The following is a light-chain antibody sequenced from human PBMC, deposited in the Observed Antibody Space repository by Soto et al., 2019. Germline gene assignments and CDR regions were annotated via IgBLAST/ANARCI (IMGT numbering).Light chain of an antibody. V-gene: IGKV2-28*01. Sequence: DIVMTQSPLSLPVTPGEPASISCRSSQSLLHSNGYNSLDWYLQKPGPSPQLLIYLGSNRASGVPDRFSGSGSGTDFTLKISRVEAEDVGVYYCMQPLQSWTFGQGTKVDI. CDR1: QSLLHSNGYNS. J-gene: IGKJ1*01. CDR3: MQPLQSWT. CDR2: LGS.